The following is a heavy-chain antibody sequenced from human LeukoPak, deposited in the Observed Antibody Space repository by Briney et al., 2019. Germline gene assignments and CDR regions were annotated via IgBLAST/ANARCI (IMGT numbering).Heavy chain of an antibody. D-gene: IGHD3-10*01. CDR1: GFTISNYA. CDR2: IPNDGSHD. CDR3: AREATYFFASGSFQGYYFDH. Sequence: PGGSLRLSCAASGFTISNYAIHWVRQAPGTGLEWVAIIPNDGSHDSYADSVKGRFTASRDNSKNTLSLQMTSLRAEDTAVYYCAREATYFFASGSFQGYYFDHWGQGTPVTVSS. V-gene: IGHV3-30*04. J-gene: IGHJ4*02.